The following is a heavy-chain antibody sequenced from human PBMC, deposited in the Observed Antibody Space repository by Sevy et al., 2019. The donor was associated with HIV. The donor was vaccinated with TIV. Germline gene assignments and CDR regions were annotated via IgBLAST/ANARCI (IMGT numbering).Heavy chain of an antibody. CDR2: LSYDDSDE. D-gene: IGHD3-10*01. CDR1: GFNFSASP. V-gene: IGHV3-30-3*02. CDR3: AKDDLGSIDY. J-gene: IGHJ4*02. Sequence: GGSLRLSCAASGFNFSASPMHWVRQAPGKGLECVAILSYDDSDENYADSVKGRFIISRDNSKNTLYLQMNSLRTEDTAVYYCAKDDLGSIDYWGQGSLVTVSS.